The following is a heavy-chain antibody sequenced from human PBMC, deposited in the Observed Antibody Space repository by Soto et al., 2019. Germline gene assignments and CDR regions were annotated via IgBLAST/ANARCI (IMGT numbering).Heavy chain of an antibody. Sequence: GGSLRLSXAASGFTFSNAWMSWVRQAPGKGLEWVGRIKRKNDGGTSDYAAPVKGRFTISRDDSKNTLYLQVNSLKTEDTAVYYCTTNRGEWYYFDYWGQGTLVTVSS. CDR3: TTNRGEWYYFDY. V-gene: IGHV3-15*01. CDR2: IKRKNDGGTS. CDR1: GFTFSNAW. J-gene: IGHJ4*02. D-gene: IGHD3-16*01.